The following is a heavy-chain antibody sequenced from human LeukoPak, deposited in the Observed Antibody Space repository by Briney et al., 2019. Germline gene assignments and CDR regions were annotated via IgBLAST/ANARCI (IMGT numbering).Heavy chain of an antibody. D-gene: IGHD6-13*01. CDR1: GGSFSGYY. CDR2: INHSGST. J-gene: IGHJ5*02. Sequence: SETLSLTCAVYGGSFSGYYWSWIRQPPGKGLEWIGEINHSGSTNYNPSLKSRVTISVDTSKNQFSLKLSSVTAADTAVYYCAREGLEAPSWYGDWFDPWGQGTLVTVSS. V-gene: IGHV4-34*01. CDR3: AREGLEAPSWYGDWFDP.